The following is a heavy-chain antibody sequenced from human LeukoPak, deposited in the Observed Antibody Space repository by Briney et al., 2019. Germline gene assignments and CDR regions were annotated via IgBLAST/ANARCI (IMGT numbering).Heavy chain of an antibody. CDR3: ARAPAAGGGWFDP. V-gene: IGHV4-34*01. CDR1: GGSFSGYY. Sequence: SETLSLTCAVYGGSFSGYYWSWIRQPPGKGLEWIGEINHSGSTNYNPSLKSRVTISVDTSKNQFSLKLSSVTAADTAVYYCARAPAAGGGWFDPWGQGTLVTVSS. D-gene: IGHD6-13*01. J-gene: IGHJ5*02. CDR2: INHSGST.